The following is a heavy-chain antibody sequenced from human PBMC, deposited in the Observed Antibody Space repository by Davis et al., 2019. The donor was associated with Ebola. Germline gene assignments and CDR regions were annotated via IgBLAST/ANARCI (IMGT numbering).Heavy chain of an antibody. D-gene: IGHD6-25*01. CDR2: ISSSSSYI. Sequence: PGGSLRLSCAASGFTFSSYSMNWVRQAPGKGLEWVSSISSSSSYIYYADSVKGRFTISRDNAKNSLYLQMNSLRAEDTAVYYCARVRGMGSGDWFDPWGQGTLVTVSS. CDR3: ARVRGMGSGDWFDP. J-gene: IGHJ5*02. V-gene: IGHV3-21*01. CDR1: GFTFSSYS.